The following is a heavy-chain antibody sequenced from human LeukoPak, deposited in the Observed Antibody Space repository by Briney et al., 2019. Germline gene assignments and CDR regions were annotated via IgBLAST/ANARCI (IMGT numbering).Heavy chain of an antibody. CDR2: IYYSGST. J-gene: IGHJ2*01. D-gene: IGHD6-19*01. V-gene: IGHV4-39*01. CDR1: GGSISSSSYY. Sequence: SETLTLTCTVSGGSISSSSYYWGWIRQPPGKGLEWIGSIYYSGSTYYNPSLKSRVTISVDTSKNQFSLKLSSVTAADTAVYYCARHSSGWYPPPYWYFDLWGRGTLVTVSS. CDR3: ARHSSGWYPPPYWYFDL.